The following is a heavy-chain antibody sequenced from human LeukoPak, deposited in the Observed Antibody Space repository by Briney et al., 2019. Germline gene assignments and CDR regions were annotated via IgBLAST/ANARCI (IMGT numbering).Heavy chain of an antibody. J-gene: IGHJ4*02. V-gene: IGHV3-30-3*01. CDR3: AKDRASGYSSGRSLDY. CDR2: ISYDGSNK. D-gene: IGHD6-25*01. Sequence: GGSLRLSCAASGFTFSSYAMHWVRQAPGKGLEWVAVISYDGSNKYYADSVKGRFTISRDNSKNTLYLQMNSLRAEDTAVYYCAKDRASGYSSGRSLDYWGQGTLVTVSS. CDR1: GFTFSSYA.